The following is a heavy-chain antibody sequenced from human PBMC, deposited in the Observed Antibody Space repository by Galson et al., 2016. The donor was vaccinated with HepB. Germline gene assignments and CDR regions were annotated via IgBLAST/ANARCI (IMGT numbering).Heavy chain of an antibody. CDR2: IYYSGDS. CDR1: GGSISGTGYS. J-gene: IGHJ6*02. V-gene: IGHV4-39*02. Sequence: SETLSLTCTVSGGSISGTGYSWGWFRQPPGKGLEWIGTIYYSGDSYYDPSHKSQLTISVDKSKNHFSLHLPSVTAADKAIYYCARLADLYFYYSTDVWGLGTTVTVSS. CDR3: ARLADLYFYYSTDV.